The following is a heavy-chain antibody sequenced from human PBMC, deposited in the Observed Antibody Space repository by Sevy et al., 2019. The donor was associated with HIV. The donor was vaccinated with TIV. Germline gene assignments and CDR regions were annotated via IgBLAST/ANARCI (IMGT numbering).Heavy chain of an antibody. CDR1: GFIFSSYA. CDR3: TKGRYVSMYTSADY. D-gene: IGHD1-1*01. J-gene: IGHJ4*02. CDR2: ISDSGGGT. Sequence: GGSLRLSCAASGFIFSSYAMSWVRQAPGKGLEWVSVISDSGGGTNHADSVKGRFTISRDNSKNTLFLQMNSLTAEDTAVYDCTKGRYVSMYTSADYWGQGTMVTVSS. V-gene: IGHV3-23*01.